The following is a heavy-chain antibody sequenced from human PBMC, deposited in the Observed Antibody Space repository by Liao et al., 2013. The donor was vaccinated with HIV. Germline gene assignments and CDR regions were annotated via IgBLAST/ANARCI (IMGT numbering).Heavy chain of an antibody. D-gene: IGHD5-12*01. J-gene: IGHJ4*02. CDR3: ARESYSGYDYYFDY. Sequence: QVQLQESGPGLVKPSQTLSLTCTVSGGSISTYYWSWIRQPAGKGLEWIGHIYTSGSANYNPSLKNRVTISVDTSKNQFSLKLSSVTAADTAVYYCARESYSGYDYYFDYWGQGTLVTVSS. CDR1: GGSISTYY. V-gene: IGHV4-4*07. CDR2: IYTSGSA.